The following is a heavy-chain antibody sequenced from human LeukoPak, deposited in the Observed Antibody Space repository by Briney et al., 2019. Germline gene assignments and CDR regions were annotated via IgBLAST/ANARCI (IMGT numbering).Heavy chain of an antibody. D-gene: IGHD2-2*01. J-gene: IGHJ4*02. CDR3: AREGVVVPAAVDY. Sequence: GGSLRLSCAASGFTFSSYSMNWVRQAPGKGLEWVSYISSSGSTIYYADSVKGRFTISRDNAKNSLYLQMNSLRAEDTAVYYCAREGVVVPAAVDYWGQGTLVTVSS. CDR2: ISSSGSTI. CDR1: GFTFSSYS. V-gene: IGHV3-48*04.